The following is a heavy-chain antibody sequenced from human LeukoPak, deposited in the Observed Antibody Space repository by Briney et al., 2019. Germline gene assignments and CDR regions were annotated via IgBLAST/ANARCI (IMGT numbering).Heavy chain of an antibody. CDR2: IYSGGNT. CDR3: AKVPNWNYLWFDP. D-gene: IGHD1-7*01. V-gene: IGHV3-53*01. J-gene: IGHJ5*02. Sequence: GGSLRLSCAASGFTVSSNYMSWVRQAPGKGLEWVSVIYSGGNTYYADSVKGRFTISRDNSKNTLYLQMNSLRAEDTAVYYCAKVPNWNYLWFDPWGQGTLVTVSP. CDR1: GFTVSSNY.